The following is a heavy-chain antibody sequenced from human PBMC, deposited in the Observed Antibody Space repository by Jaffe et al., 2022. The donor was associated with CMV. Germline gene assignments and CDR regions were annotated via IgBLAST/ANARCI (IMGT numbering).Heavy chain of an antibody. CDR3: ANTKGDFWSGYSFTGGYYYYGMDV. D-gene: IGHD3-3*01. Sequence: QVQLVQSGAEVKKPGSSVKVSCKASGGTFSSYAISWVRQAPGQGLEWMGGIIPIFGTANYAQKFQGRVTITADESTSTAYMELSSLRSEDTAVYYCANTKGDFWSGYSFTGGYYYYGMDVWGQGTTVTVSS. J-gene: IGHJ6*02. V-gene: IGHV1-69*01. CDR2: IIPIFGTA. CDR1: GGTFSSYA.